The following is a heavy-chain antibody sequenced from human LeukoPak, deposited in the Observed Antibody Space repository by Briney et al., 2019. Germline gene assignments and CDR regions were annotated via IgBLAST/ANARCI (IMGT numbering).Heavy chain of an antibody. D-gene: IGHD3-10*01. Sequence: ASVKVSCKASGYTSTGYYMHWVRQAPGQGLEWMGWINPNSGGTNYAQKFQGRVTMTRDTSISTAYVEQSRLRSDDTAVYYCARPPGDWYFDLWGRGTLVTLSS. CDR1: GYTSTGYY. V-gene: IGHV1-2*02. J-gene: IGHJ2*01. CDR3: ARPPGDWYFDL. CDR2: INPNSGGT.